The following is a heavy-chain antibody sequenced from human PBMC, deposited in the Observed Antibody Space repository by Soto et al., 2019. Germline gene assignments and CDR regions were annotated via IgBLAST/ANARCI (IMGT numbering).Heavy chain of an antibody. CDR3: ATVHEGRLKLEPFDY. CDR1: GYTLTELS. D-gene: IGHD1-1*01. J-gene: IGHJ4*02. V-gene: IGHV1-24*01. CDR2: FDPEDGET. Sequence: ASVKVSCKVSGYTLTELSMHWVRQAPGKGLEWMGGFDPEDGETIYAQKFQGRVTMTEDTSTDTAYMELSSLRSEDTAVYYCATVHEGRLKLEPFDYWGQGTLVTVSS.